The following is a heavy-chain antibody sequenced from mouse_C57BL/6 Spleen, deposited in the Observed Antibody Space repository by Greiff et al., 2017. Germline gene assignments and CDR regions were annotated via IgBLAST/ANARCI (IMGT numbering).Heavy chain of an antibody. CDR2: IRSKSNNYAT. J-gene: IGHJ1*03. D-gene: IGHD1-1*01. V-gene: IGHV10-1*01. Sequence: EVQRVESGGGLVQPKGSLKLSCAASGFSFNTYAMNWVRQAPGKGLEWVARIRSKSNNYATYYADSVKDRFTISRDDSESMLYLQMNNLKTEDTAMYYCVRHYYGSSDWYFDVWGTGTTVTVSS. CDR3: VRHYYGSSDWYFDV. CDR1: GFSFNTYA.